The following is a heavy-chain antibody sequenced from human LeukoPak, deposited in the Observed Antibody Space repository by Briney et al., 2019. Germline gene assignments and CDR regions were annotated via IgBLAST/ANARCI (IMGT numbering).Heavy chain of an antibody. Sequence: TPSETLSLTCAVSGFSISTSNWWAWIRQPPGKGLEWIGYIYYSGSTYYNPSLKSRVTMSVDTSKNQFSLKLNSVTAVDTAVYYCARVLTWNWFDPWGQGTLVTVSS. V-gene: IGHV4-28*03. D-gene: IGHD4/OR15-4a*01. J-gene: IGHJ5*02. CDR1: GFSISTSNW. CDR3: ARVLTWNWFDP. CDR2: IYYSGST.